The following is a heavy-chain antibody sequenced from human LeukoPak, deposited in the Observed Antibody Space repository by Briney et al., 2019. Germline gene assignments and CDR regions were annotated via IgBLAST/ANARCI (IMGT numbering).Heavy chain of an antibody. CDR2: IYHGGST. Sequence: SETLSLTCTVSGGSISSSSYYWGWIRQPPGKGLEWIGEIYHGGSTNYNPSLKSRVTISVDKSKNQFSLNLTSVTAADTAVYYCARDRAPTDWGQGTLVTVSS. D-gene: IGHD4-11*01. CDR1: GGSISSSSYY. V-gene: IGHV4-39*07. CDR3: ARDRAPTD. J-gene: IGHJ4*02.